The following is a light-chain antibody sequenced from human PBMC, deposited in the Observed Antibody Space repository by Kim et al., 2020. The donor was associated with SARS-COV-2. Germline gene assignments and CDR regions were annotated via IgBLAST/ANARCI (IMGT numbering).Light chain of an antibody. Sequence: AWGKTVRITCQGDSLRNYYASWYQQKPGQAPVFVIYGENNRPSGIPDRFSGSFSGNTASLTITGAQAEDEADYYCTCRDSSGNHLVFGGGTQLTVL. V-gene: IGLV3-19*01. J-gene: IGLJ2*01. CDR1: SLRNYY. CDR3: TCRDSSGNHLV. CDR2: GEN.